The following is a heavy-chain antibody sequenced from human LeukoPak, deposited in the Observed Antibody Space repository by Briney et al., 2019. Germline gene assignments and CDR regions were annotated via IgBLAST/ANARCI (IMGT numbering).Heavy chain of an antibody. D-gene: IGHD1-26*01. V-gene: IGHV4-59*08. CDR1: GDPINSYY. CDR3: ARRSGTYAFDI. J-gene: IGHJ3*02. CDR2: ISYSGST. Sequence: SETLSLTCTVSGDPINSYYWSWIRQPPGKGLEWMGYISYSGSTNYSPSLKSRVAISVDTSKNQISLNMHSVTAADTAVYYCARRSGTYAFDIWGQGAMVTVSS.